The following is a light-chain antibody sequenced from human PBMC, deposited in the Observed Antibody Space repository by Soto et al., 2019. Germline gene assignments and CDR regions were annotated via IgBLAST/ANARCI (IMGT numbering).Light chain of an antibody. CDR3: QQYNNWPQT. J-gene: IGKJ2*01. CDR2: GAS. Sequence: EIVMTXSPATLSVSPGERATLSCRASQSVSSNLAWYQQKPGQAPRLLIYGASTRATGIPARFSGSGSGTEFTLTISSLQSEDFAVYYCQQYNNWPQTFGQGTKLEIK. V-gene: IGKV3-15*01. CDR1: QSVSSN.